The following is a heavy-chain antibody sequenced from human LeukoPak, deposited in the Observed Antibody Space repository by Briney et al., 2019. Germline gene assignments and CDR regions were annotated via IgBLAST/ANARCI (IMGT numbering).Heavy chain of an antibody. CDR3: ARDHVAAAGPNAFDI. Sequence: GGSLRLSCAASGFTFSSYEMNWVRQAPGKGLEWVSYIRSSGSTIYYADSVKGRFTISRDNAKNSLYLQMNSLRAEDTAVYYCARDHVAAAGPNAFDIWGQGTMVTVSS. CDR2: IRSSGSTI. V-gene: IGHV3-48*03. D-gene: IGHD6-13*01. J-gene: IGHJ3*02. CDR1: GFTFSSYE.